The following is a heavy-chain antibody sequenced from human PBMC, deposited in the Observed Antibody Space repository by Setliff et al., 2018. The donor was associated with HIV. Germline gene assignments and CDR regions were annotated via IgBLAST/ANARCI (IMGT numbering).Heavy chain of an antibody. CDR1: GGSISSYY. V-gene: IGHV4-59*01. CDR2: IYYSGST. CDR3: ARGYYGSGSYYAPFDY. J-gene: IGHJ4*02. Sequence: LSLTCTVSGGSISSYYWSWIRQPPGKGLAWIGYIYYSGSTNYNPSLKSRVTISVDTSKNQFSLKLSSVTAADTAVYYCARGYYGSGSYYAPFDYWGQGTLVTVSS. D-gene: IGHD3-10*01.